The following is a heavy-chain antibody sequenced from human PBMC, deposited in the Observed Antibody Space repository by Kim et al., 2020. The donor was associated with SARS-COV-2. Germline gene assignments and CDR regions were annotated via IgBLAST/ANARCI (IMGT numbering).Heavy chain of an antibody. V-gene: IGHV3-21*01. CDR3: AREGPSYYYDSSGYYYFDY. Sequence: GGSLRLSCAASGFTFSSYSMNWVRQAPGKGLEWVSSISSSSSYIYYADSVKGRFTISRDNAKNSLYLQMNSLRAEDTAVYYCAREGPSYYYDSSGYYYFDYWGQGTLVTVSS. J-gene: IGHJ4*02. CDR1: GFTFSSYS. CDR2: ISSSSSYI. D-gene: IGHD3-22*01.